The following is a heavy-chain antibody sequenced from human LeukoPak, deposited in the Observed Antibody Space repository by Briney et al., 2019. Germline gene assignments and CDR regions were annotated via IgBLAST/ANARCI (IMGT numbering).Heavy chain of an antibody. CDR2: IKQDGSEK. V-gene: IGHV3-7*01. D-gene: IGHD3-10*01. J-gene: IGHJ4*02. CDR3: AETYMIRSL. Sequence: PGGSLRLSCAASGFTFSNYWMTWVRQAPGKGLEWVANIKQDGSEKYYVDSVKGRFTISRDNAKSSLYLQMDSLRAEDTAIYYCAETYMIRSLGGQGTLVTVSS. CDR1: GFTFSNYW.